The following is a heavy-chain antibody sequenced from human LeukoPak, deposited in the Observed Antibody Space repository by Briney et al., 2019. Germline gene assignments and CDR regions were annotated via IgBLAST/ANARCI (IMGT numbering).Heavy chain of an antibody. J-gene: IGHJ4*02. D-gene: IGHD5-12*01. V-gene: IGHV1-2*02. Sequence: ASVTVSFKASGYTFTGHYIHWVRQAPGQGFEWMGWINPNTGGTDYAQKFQDRIAISTYTSISTTYMELSSLRSDDTALYYCARDLATIDGIAWYYFENWGQGTLVTVS. CDR1: GYTFTGHY. CDR3: ARDLATIDGIAWYYFEN. CDR2: INPNTGGT.